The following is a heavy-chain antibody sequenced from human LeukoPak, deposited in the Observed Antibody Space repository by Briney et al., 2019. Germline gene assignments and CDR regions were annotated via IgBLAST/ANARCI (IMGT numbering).Heavy chain of an antibody. J-gene: IGHJ4*02. V-gene: IGHV1-18*04. Sequence: ASVNVSCKASGYTFTSYGISWVRHAPGQGLEWMGWISAYNGNTTYAHKLPGRVTMTTDTSTSTVYMELRSLRSDDTAVYYCSLLGYCSSTSCFDFDYWGQGTLVTVSS. D-gene: IGHD2-2*01. CDR1: GYTFTSYG. CDR3: SLLGYCSSTSCFDFDY. CDR2: ISAYNGNT.